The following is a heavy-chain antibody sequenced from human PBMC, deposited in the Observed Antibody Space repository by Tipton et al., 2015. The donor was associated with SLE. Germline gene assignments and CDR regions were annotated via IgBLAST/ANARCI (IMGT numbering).Heavy chain of an antibody. J-gene: IGHJ6*02. CDR1: GGSISSSSYY. D-gene: IGHD1-26*01. Sequence: LRLSCTVSGGSISSSSYYWGWIRQPPGKGLEWIRSIYYSGSTYYKPSLKSRVTISVDTSRNQFSLKMTSVTAADTAVYSCARAVGARGYYGLDVWGQGTTVTVSS. V-gene: IGHV4-39*07. CDR3: ARAVGARGYYGLDV. CDR2: IYYSGST.